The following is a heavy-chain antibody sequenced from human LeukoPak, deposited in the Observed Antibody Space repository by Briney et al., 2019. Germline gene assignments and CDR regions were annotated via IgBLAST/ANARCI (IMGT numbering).Heavy chain of an antibody. D-gene: IGHD3-16*02. V-gene: IGHV1-18*04. Sequence: ASVKVSCKASGYTFTTYGISWVRQAPGQGLEWMGWTSAYNGNTNYAQKLQGRVTMTTDTSTSTAYMELRNLRSDDTAVYYCAKDYRFSDPKSGLASDHWGQGTLVTVSS. CDR3: AKDYRFSDPKSGLASDH. J-gene: IGHJ4*02. CDR2: TSAYNGNT. CDR1: GYTFTTYG.